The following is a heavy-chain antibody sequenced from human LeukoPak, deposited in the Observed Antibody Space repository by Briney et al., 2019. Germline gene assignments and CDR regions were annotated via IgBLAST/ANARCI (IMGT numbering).Heavy chain of an antibody. J-gene: IGHJ4*02. V-gene: IGHV5-51*01. Sequence: GESLKISCNTSGYTSGRYWIAWVRQLPGKGLKWMGFIYPDDSEIRYSPSFQGQVTISADKSINTAYLQWNSLKASDTAMYYCARLWWGRSWTQGYFDYWGQGTLVTVSS. CDR2: IYPDDSEI. D-gene: IGHD6-13*01. CDR3: ARLWWGRSWTQGYFDY. CDR1: GYTSGRYW.